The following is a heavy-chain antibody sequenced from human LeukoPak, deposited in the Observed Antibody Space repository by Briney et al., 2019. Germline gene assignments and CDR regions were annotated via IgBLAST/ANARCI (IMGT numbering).Heavy chain of an antibody. V-gene: IGHV3-48*01. CDR3: ARGPSGGYSYGYGY. Sequence: GGSLRLSCAASGCTFSSYSMNWVRLAPGKRLEWVSYISSSSSTIYYADSVKGRFTISRDNAKNSLYLQMNSLRAEDTAVYYCARGPSGGYSYGYGYWGQGTLVTVSS. CDR2: ISSSSSTI. CDR1: GCTFSSYS. D-gene: IGHD5-18*01. J-gene: IGHJ4*02.